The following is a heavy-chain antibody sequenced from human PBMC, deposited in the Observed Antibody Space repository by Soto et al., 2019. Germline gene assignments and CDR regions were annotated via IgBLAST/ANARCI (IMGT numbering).Heavy chain of an antibody. V-gene: IGHV3-23*01. CDR2: ISGSGGST. CDR1: GFTFSSYA. CDR3: AKDVLGDYGPY. D-gene: IGHD4-17*01. Sequence: GGSLRLSCAASGFTFSSYAMSWFRQAPGKGLEWVSAISGSGGSTYYADSVKGRFTISRDNSKNTLYLQMNSLRAEDTAVYYCAKDVLGDYGPYWGQGTLVTVSS. J-gene: IGHJ4*02.